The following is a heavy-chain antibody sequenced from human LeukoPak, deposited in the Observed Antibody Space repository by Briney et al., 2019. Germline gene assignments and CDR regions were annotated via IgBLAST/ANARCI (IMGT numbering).Heavy chain of an antibody. CDR3: ARFEYSSSCFDY. J-gene: IGHJ4*02. V-gene: IGHV3-53*01. D-gene: IGHD6-6*01. CDR1: GFTVSSNY. CDR2: IYSGGST. Sequence: GGSLRPSCAASGFTVSSNYMSWVRQAPGKGLEWVSVIYSGGSTYYADSVKGRFTISRDNSKNTLYLQMNSLRAEDTAVYYCARFEYSSSCFDYWGQGTLVTVSS.